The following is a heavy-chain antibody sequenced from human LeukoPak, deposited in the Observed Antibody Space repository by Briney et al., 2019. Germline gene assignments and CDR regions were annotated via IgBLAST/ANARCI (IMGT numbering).Heavy chain of an antibody. CDR2: MNPNSGNT. CDR3: ARGRRGGRRYCSSTSCLRDWFDP. D-gene: IGHD2-2*01. V-gene: IGHV1-8*01. CDR1: GYTFTSYD. J-gene: IGHJ5*02. Sequence: ASVKDSCKASGYTFTSYDINWVRQATGQGLEWMGWMNPNSGNTGYAQKFQGRVTMTRNTSISTAYMELSSLRSEDTAVYYCARGRRGGRRYCSSTSCLRDWFDPWGQGTLVTVSS.